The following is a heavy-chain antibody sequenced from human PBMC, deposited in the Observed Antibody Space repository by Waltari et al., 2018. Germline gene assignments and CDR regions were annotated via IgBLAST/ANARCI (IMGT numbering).Heavy chain of an antibody. CDR1: GFTFSSYA. J-gene: IGHJ4*02. CDR2: IRGSGGST. D-gene: IGHD3-16*01. Sequence: EVQLLESGGGLVQPGGSLRLSCAASGFTFSSYAMSWVRQAPGKGLEWVSAIRGSGGSTYYADSGKGRFTISRDKSKNTLYLQMNSLRAEDTAVYYCARGLMHDWQGTDYWGQGTLVTVSS. V-gene: IGHV3-23*01. CDR3: ARGLMHDWQGTDY.